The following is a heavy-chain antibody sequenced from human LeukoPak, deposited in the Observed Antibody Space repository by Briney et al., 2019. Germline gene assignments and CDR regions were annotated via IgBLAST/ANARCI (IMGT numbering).Heavy chain of an antibody. D-gene: IGHD2-8*02. Sequence: GGSLRLSCAASGFTFSSYAMHWVRQAPGKGLEWVAVISYDGSNKYYADSVKGRFTISRDNSKNTLYLQMNSLRAEDTAVYYCARLNLLGYCTGVICPGGGVPFDYWGQGTLVTVSS. CDR3: ARLNLLGYCTGVICPGGGVPFDY. CDR1: GFTFSSYA. V-gene: IGHV3-30*04. J-gene: IGHJ4*02. CDR2: ISYDGSNK.